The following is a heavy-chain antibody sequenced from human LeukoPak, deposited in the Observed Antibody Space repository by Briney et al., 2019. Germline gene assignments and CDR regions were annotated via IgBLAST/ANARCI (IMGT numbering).Heavy chain of an antibody. CDR2: ISSSSSYT. J-gene: IGHJ4*02. Sequence: PGGSLRLSCAASGFTFSDYYMSWIRQAPGKGLEWVSYISSSSSYTNYADSMKGRFTISRDNAKNSLYLQMNSLRAEDTAVYYCARDGSGSSIVADYWGQGTLVTVSS. CDR3: ARDGSGSSIVADY. CDR1: GFTFSDYY. V-gene: IGHV3-11*05. D-gene: IGHD1-26*01.